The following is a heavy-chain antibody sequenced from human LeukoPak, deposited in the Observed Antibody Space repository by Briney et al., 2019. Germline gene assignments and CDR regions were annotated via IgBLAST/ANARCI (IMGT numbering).Heavy chain of an antibody. D-gene: IGHD1-26*01. J-gene: IGHJ4*02. CDR2: IFYSGDT. CDR3: ARRSPGGAADY. Sequence: SETLSLTCTVSGGSISNYYWSWIRQPPGKRLEWIGYIFYSGDTNYNPSLKSRVTISVDTSKNQFSLSLSSVTAADTAVYYCARRSPGGAADYWGQGTRVTVSS. CDR1: GGSISNYY. V-gene: IGHV4-59*08.